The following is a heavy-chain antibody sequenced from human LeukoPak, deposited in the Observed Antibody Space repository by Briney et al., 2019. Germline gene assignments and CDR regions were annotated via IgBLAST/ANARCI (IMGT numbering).Heavy chain of an antibody. CDR1: GFTFSSYA. D-gene: IGHD6-19*01. CDR2: ISSNGGST. V-gene: IGHV3-64*01. CDR3: ARVQETRKAGRWLASYFDY. J-gene: IGHJ4*02. Sequence: PGGSLRLSCAASGFTFSSYAMHWVRQAPGKGLEYVSAISSNGGSTYYANSVKGRFTISRDNSKNTLYLQMGSLRAEDMAVYYCARVQETRKAGRWLASYFDYWGQGTLVTVSS.